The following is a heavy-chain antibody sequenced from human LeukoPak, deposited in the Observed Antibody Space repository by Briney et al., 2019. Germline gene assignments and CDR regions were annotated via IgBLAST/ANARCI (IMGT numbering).Heavy chain of an antibody. CDR2: ISSSSSYI. D-gene: IGHD3-22*01. V-gene: IGHV3-21*01. CDR1: GFTFSSYS. Sequence: GGSLRLSFAASGFTFSSYSMNWVRQAPGKGLEWVSSISSSSSYIYYADSVKGRFTISRDNAKNSLYLQMNSLRAEDTAVYYCARADSSGYYNYFDYWGQGTLVTVSS. CDR3: ARADSSGYYNYFDY. J-gene: IGHJ4*02.